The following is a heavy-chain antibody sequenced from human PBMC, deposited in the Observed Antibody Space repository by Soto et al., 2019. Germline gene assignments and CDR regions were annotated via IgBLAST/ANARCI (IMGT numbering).Heavy chain of an antibody. J-gene: IGHJ6*03. D-gene: IGHD3-9*01. CDR3: ARVETYYDILTGYRYYYYIDV. Sequence: PSETLSLTCTVSGGSISSSSYYWGWIRQPPGKGLEWIGSIYYSGSTYYNPSLKSRVTISVDTSKNQFSLKLSSVTAADTAVYYCARVETYYDILTGYRYYYYIDVWGKGTTVTVSS. V-gene: IGHV4-39*01. CDR2: IYYSGST. CDR1: GGSISSSSYY.